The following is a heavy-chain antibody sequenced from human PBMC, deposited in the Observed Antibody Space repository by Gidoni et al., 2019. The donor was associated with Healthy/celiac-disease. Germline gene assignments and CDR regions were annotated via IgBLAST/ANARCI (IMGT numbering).Heavy chain of an antibody. CDR3: ARVATTVTSDDPFDY. CDR2: INPSGGST. V-gene: IGHV1-46*01. J-gene: IGHJ4*02. CDR1: GYTFTSYY. Sequence: QVQLVQSGAEVKKPGASVKVSCKASGYTFTSYYMHWVRQAPGQGLEWMGIINPSGGSTSYAQKFQGRVTMTRDTSTSTVYMELSSLRSEDTAVYYCARVATTVTSDDPFDYWGQGTLVTVSS. D-gene: IGHD1-1*01.